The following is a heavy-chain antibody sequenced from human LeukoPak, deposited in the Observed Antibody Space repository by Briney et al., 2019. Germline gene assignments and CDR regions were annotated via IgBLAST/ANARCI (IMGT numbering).Heavy chain of an antibody. D-gene: IGHD4-17*01. V-gene: IGHV4-39*01. Sequence: PSETLSLTCTVSGGSISSSSYYWGWIRQPPGKGLEWIGSIYYRGSTYYNSSLKSRVTISVDTSKNQFSLKLSSVTAADTAVYYCARQDGDSRDFDYWGQGTLVTVSS. CDR1: GGSISSSSYY. CDR3: ARQDGDSRDFDY. J-gene: IGHJ4*02. CDR2: IYYRGST.